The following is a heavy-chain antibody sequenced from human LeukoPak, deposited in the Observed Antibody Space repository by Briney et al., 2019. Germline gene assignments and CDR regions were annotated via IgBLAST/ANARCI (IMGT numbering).Heavy chain of an antibody. CDR3: AKDLIGSGWHNYFDP. Sequence: GGSLRLSCAASGFTFSNYGMHWVRQAPGKGLEWVAMISYEGSSEYYADSVKGRFTISRDTSKNTLYLEMNSLRVEDTAVYHCAKDLIGSGWHNYFDPWGQGTLVTVSS. V-gene: IGHV3-30*18. CDR1: GFTFSNYG. CDR2: ISYEGSSE. D-gene: IGHD6-19*01. J-gene: IGHJ5*02.